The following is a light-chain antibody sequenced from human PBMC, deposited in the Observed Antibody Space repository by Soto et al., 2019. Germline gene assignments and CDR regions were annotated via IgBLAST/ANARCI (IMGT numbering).Light chain of an antibody. V-gene: IGKV4-1*01. Sequence: DIVMTQSPDSLAVSLGGRATINCKSSQSVLYSSNNKDYLAWYQQKPGQPPKLLIYWASTRESGVPDRFSGSGSGTDFPLTISSLQAEDVAVYYCQQYFSIPLTFGGGTKVEI. CDR2: WAS. CDR3: QQYFSIPLT. CDR1: QSVLYSSNNKDY. J-gene: IGKJ4*01.